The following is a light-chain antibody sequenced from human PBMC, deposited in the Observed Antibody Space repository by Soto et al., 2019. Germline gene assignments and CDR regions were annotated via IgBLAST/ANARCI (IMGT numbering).Light chain of an antibody. J-gene: IGKJ5*01. CDR1: QGISSY. Sequence: DIQLTQTTSFLSASVGDRVTITCRASQGISSYLAWYQQKPGKAPKLLIYFASTLQSGVPSRFSGSGSGTEFTLTISSLQPEDFATYYCQHLNSFPITFGQGTRLEIK. V-gene: IGKV1-9*01. CDR2: FAS. CDR3: QHLNSFPIT.